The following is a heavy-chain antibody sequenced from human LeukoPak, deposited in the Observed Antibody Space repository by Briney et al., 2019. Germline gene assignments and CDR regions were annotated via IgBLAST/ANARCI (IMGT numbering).Heavy chain of an antibody. CDR2: TYPGDSDT. J-gene: IGHJ4*02. D-gene: IGHD3-10*01. V-gene: IGHV5-51*01. Sequence: GESLKISCKGSGYSFTSYWIGWVRQMPGKGLEWMGITYPGDSDTRYSPSFQGQVTISADKSISTAYLQWSSLKASDTAMYYCARHHLGSGYDGEYVDYWGQGTLVTVSS. CDR1: GYSFTSYW. CDR3: ARHHLGSGYDGEYVDY.